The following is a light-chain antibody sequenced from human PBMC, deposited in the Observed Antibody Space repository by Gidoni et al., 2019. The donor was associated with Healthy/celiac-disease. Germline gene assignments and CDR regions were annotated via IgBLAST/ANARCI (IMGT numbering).Light chain of an antibody. CDR1: QSVSSN. J-gene: IGKJ2*01. V-gene: IGKV3-15*01. CDR3: QQYNNWSSYT. Sequence: EIVMTQSPATLSVSPGERATLSCRAGQSVSSNLAWYQQKPGQAPRLLIYGASTRATGIPARFSGSGSGTEFTLTISSLQSEDFAVYYCQQYNNWSSYTFXQXTKLEIK. CDR2: GAS.